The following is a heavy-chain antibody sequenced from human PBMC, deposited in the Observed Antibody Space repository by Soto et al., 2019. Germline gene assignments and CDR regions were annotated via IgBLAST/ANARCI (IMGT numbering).Heavy chain of an antibody. Sequence: SGPTLVNPTQTLTLTCTFSGFSLSTSGVGVGWIRQPPGKALEWLALIYWDDDKRYSPSLKSRLTITKDTSKNQVVLTMTNMDPVDTATYYCAHSNYDFWSIEGRDAFDIWGQGTMVTVSS. CDR3: AHSNYDFWSIEGRDAFDI. CDR2: IYWDDDK. V-gene: IGHV2-5*02. CDR1: GFSLSTSGVG. J-gene: IGHJ3*02. D-gene: IGHD3-3*01.